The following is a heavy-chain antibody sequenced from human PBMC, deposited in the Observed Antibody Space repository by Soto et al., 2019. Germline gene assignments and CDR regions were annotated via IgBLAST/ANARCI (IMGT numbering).Heavy chain of an antibody. CDR2: KYYRSKWYY. D-gene: IGHD1-26*01. Sequence: SQTRSLTCAITGDSVSSNGAGWSWVRQSPSRRLEWLGRKYYRSKWYYEYAVSVRGRITINPDTSKNQYSLQLNSVTPEDTAVYFCARGEQYSGRIFDYWGQGTLVTVSS. V-gene: IGHV6-1*01. CDR3: ARGEQYSGRIFDY. CDR1: GDSVSSNGAG. J-gene: IGHJ4*01.